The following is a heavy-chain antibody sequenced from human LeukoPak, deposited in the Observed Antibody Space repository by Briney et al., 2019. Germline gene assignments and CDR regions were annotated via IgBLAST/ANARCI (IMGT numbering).Heavy chain of an antibody. D-gene: IGHD6-19*01. CDR2: FDPEDGET. CDR3: ATAYSSGFNNWFDP. V-gene: IGHV1-24*01. CDR1: GYTLTELS. Sequence: ASVKVSSKVSGYTLTELSMHWVRQAPGKGLEWMGGFDPEDGETIYAQKFQGRVTMTEDTSTDTAYMELSSLRSEDTAVYYCATAYSSGFNNWFDPWGQGTLVTVSS. J-gene: IGHJ5*02.